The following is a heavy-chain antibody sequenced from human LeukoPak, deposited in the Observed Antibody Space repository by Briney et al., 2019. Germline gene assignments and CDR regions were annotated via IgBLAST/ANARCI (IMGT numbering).Heavy chain of an antibody. D-gene: IGHD3-10*01. Sequence: ASVKVSCKAAGYTFTSYYMHWVRQAPGQGPEWMGIIDPSGGSTSFAQKFQGRVTMTRNTSTSTVYMELSSLRSEDTAVYYCARGAASGSLPDWGQGTLVTVSS. CDR1: GYTFTSYY. CDR2: IDPSGGST. J-gene: IGHJ4*02. V-gene: IGHV1-46*01. CDR3: ARGAASGSLPD.